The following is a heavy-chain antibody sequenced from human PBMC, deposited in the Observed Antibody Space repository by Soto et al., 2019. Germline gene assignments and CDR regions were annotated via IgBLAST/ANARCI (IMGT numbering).Heavy chain of an antibody. CDR3: ARVGHGETSEKMIFGYYYGMDV. CDR2: IYYSGGT. Sequence: SETLSLTCTVSGGSISSYYWSWIRQPPGKGLEWIGYIYYSGGTNYNPSLKSRVTISVDTSKNQFSLKLSSVTAADTAVYYCARVGHGETSEKMIFGYYYGMDVWGQGTTVTVSS. V-gene: IGHV4-59*01. D-gene: IGHD3-3*01. CDR1: GGSISSYY. J-gene: IGHJ6*02.